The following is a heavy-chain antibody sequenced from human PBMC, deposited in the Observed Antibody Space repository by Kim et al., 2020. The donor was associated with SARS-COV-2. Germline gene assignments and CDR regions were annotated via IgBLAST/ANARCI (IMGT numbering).Heavy chain of an antibody. J-gene: IGHJ4*02. V-gene: IGHV4-59*08. CDR3: ARLWVVGSYYREYYFDY. Sequence: SETLSLTCTVSGGSISSYYWSWIRQPPGKGLEWIGYIYYSGSTNYNPSLKSRVTISVDTSKNQFSLKLSSVTAADTAVYYCARLWVVGSYYREYYFDYWGQGTLVTVSS. CDR2: IYYSGST. D-gene: IGHD1-26*01. CDR1: GGSISSYY.